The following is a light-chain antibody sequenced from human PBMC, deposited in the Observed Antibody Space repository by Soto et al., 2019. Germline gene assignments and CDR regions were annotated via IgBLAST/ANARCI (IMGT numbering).Light chain of an antibody. CDR2: DAS. CDR1: QDISNY. Sequence: DIQMTQSPSSLSASVGDRVTITCQASQDISNYLNWYQQKPGKAPKLLIYDASNLETGVPSRFSGSGSGTDFTFTIRSLQPEDIATYYCQQYDNHPPGYTFGQGTKLEIK. V-gene: IGKV1-33*01. CDR3: QQYDNHPPGYT. J-gene: IGKJ2*01.